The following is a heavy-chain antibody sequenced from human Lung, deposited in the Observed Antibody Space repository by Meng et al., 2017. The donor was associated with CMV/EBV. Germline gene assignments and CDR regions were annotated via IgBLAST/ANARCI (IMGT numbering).Heavy chain of an antibody. Sequence: ESLKISCQVSGNGFTTYWIGWVRQISGKGLEWMGIIYPLDSDTVYMMSFQGRVTISADKSINTVYLQWDSLRASDTAMYYCARRDYYDLGSGNWGQGTXVTVSS. CDR2: IYPLDSDT. J-gene: IGHJ4*02. CDR1: GNGFTTYW. CDR3: ARRDYYDLGSGN. D-gene: IGHD3-10*01. V-gene: IGHV5-51*01.